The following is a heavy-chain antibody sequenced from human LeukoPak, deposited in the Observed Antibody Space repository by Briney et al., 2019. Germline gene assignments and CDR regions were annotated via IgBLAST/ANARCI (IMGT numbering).Heavy chain of an antibody. CDR1: GGSISTSNYY. D-gene: IGHD3-22*01. CDR3: ARARYDSSGYYFYFDY. J-gene: IGHJ4*02. CDR2: NSGST. Sequence: PSETLSLTCTVSGGSISTSNYYWGWIRQPPGKGLEWIGNNSGSTYYSPSLRSRVTISLDTSRNQFSLKLSSVTAADTAVYYCARARYDSSGYYFYFDYWGQGTLVTVSS. V-gene: IGHV4-39*07.